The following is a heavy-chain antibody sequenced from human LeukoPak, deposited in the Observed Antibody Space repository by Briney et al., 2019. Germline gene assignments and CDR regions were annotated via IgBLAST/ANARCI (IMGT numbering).Heavy chain of an antibody. CDR2: INPSGGST. J-gene: IGHJ4*02. CDR3: ARDGTMVRGVDYFDY. CDR1: GYTFTSYY. V-gene: IGHV1-46*01. D-gene: IGHD3-10*01. Sequence: ASVKVSCKASGYTFTSYYMHWVRQAPGQGLEWMGIINPSGGSTSYAQKFQGRVTMTRDTSTSTVYMELSSLRSGDTAVYYCARDGTMVRGVDYFDYWGQGTLVTVSS.